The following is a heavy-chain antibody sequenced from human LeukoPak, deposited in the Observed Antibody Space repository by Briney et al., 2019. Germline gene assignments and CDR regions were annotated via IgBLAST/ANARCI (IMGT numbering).Heavy chain of an antibody. V-gene: IGHV4-39*01. CDR2: IYYSGST. CDR3: ASERNWAYWYFDL. Sequence: SETLSLTCTVSGGSISSSSYYWGWIRQPPGKGLEWNGSIYYSGSTYYNPSLKSRVTISVDTSKNQFSLKLSSVTAADTAVYYCASERNWAYWYFDLWGRGTLVTVSS. D-gene: IGHD7-27*01. CDR1: GGSISSSSYY. J-gene: IGHJ2*01.